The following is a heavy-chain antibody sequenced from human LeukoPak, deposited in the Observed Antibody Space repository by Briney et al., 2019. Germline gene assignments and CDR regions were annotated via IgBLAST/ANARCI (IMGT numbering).Heavy chain of an antibody. Sequence: ASVKVSCKASGYTFISYAMNWVRQAPGQGLEWMGWIDPNSGGTNYAQKFQGRVTMTRDTSISSAYMDLSRLRYDDTAVYYCARQKAAAGHFDYWGQGTLVTVSS. V-gene: IGHV1-2*02. CDR1: GYTFISYA. D-gene: IGHD6-13*01. CDR2: IDPNSGGT. CDR3: ARQKAAAGHFDY. J-gene: IGHJ4*02.